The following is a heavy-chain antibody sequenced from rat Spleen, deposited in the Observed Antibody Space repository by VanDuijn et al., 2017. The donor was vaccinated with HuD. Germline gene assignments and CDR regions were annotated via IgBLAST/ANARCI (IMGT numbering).Heavy chain of an antibody. CDR1: GYTFTSYY. CDR3: ARSGHVMDA. Sequence: QVQLQQSGAELAKPGSSVKISCKASGYTFTSYYISWIKQTTGQGLEYIGYINTGSGSTNYNEKFKGKATLTVDKSSSTAFMQLSSLTPDDSAVYYCARSGHVMDAWGQGASVTVSS. J-gene: IGHJ4*01. V-gene: IGHV1-43*01. CDR2: INTGSGST.